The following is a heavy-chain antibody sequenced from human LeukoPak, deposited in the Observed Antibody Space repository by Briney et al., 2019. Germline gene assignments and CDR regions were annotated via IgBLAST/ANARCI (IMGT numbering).Heavy chain of an antibody. Sequence: SETLSLTCTVSGGSIRSYDWSWIRQPPGKGLEWIWYIYYSGSTNYNPSRKSRVTISIDPSKNQFSLKLSSVPAANTAVYYCARYRLGSTWFDPWGQGTLVTVSS. CDR1: GGSIRSYD. V-gene: IGHV4-59*08. D-gene: IGHD5/OR15-5a*01. J-gene: IGHJ5*02. CDR2: IYYSGST. CDR3: ARYRLGSTWFDP.